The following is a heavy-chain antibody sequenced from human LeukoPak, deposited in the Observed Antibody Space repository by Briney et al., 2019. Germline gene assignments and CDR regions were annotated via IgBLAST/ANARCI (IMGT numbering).Heavy chain of an antibody. V-gene: IGHV4-34*01. CDR3: ARHVRGFMAHYMDV. CDR2: INHSGST. Sequence: PSETLSLTCAVYGGSFSGYYWSWIRQPPGKGLEWIGEINHSGSTNYNPSLKSRVTISVDTSKNQFSLKLSSVTAADTAVYYCARHVRGFMAHYMDVWGKGTTVTVSS. CDR1: GGSFSGYY. D-gene: IGHD5-24*01. J-gene: IGHJ6*03.